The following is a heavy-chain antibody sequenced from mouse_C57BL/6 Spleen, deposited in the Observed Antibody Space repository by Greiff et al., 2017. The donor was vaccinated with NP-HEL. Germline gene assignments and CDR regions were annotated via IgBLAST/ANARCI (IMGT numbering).Heavy chain of an antibody. D-gene: IGHD1-1*01. CDR1: GYSITSGYY. Sequence: DVKLQESGPGLVKPSQSLSLTCSVTGYSITSGYYWNWIRQFPGNKLEWMGYISYDGSNNYNPSLKNRISITRDTSKNQFFLKLNSVTTEDTATYYCARTLQIYYYGSSPFAYWGQGTLVTVSA. CDR2: ISYDGSN. CDR3: ARTLQIYYYGSSPFAY. V-gene: IGHV3-6*01. J-gene: IGHJ3*01.